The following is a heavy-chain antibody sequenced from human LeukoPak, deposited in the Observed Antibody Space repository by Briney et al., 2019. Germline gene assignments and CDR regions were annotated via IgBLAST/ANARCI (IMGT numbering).Heavy chain of an antibody. CDR1: GFTFDDYA. V-gene: IGHV3-9*01. D-gene: IGHD3-10*01. J-gene: IGHJ4*02. Sequence: SLRLSCAASGFTFDDYAMHWVRQAPGKGLEWVSGISWNSGSIGYADSVKGRFTISRDNAKNSLYLQMNSLRAEDTALYYCAKDTTTYGSGSYSYWGQGTLVTVSS. CDR2: ISWNSGSI. CDR3: AKDTTTYGSGSYSY.